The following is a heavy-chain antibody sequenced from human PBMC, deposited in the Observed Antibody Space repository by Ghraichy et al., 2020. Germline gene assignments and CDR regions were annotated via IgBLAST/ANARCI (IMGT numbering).Heavy chain of an antibody. J-gene: IGHJ6*03. D-gene: IGHD2-2*01. V-gene: IGHV1-18*01. CDR2: ISAYNGNT. Sequence: ASVKVSCKASGYTFTSYGISWVRQAPGQGLEWMGWISAYNGNTNYAQKLQGRVTMTTDTSTSTAYMELRSLRSDDTAVYYCARSYIVVVPAAKSLPAPYYYYYMDVWGKGTTVTVSS. CDR3: ARSYIVVVPAAKSLPAPYYYYYMDV. CDR1: GYTFTSYG.